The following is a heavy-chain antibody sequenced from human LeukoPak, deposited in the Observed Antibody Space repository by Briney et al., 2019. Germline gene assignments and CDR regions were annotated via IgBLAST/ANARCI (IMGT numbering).Heavy chain of an antibody. CDR3: ARGQQLFWFDP. D-gene: IGHD6-13*01. Sequence: GGSLRLSCAASGFTFSSYAMSWVRQAPGKGLEWVSAISGSGGSTYYADSVKGRFTISRDNAKNSLYLQMNSLRAEDTAVYYCARGQQLFWFDPWGQGTLVTVSS. V-gene: IGHV3-23*01. J-gene: IGHJ5*02. CDR2: ISGSGGST. CDR1: GFTFSSYA.